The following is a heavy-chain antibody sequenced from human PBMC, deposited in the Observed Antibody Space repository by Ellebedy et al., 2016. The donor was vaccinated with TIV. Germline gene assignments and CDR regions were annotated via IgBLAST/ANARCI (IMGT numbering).Heavy chain of an antibody. V-gene: IGHV1-2*02. Sequence: AASVKVSCKASGYTFSDYYMPWVRQVPGHGLEWTGWIDPRSGATHYAQKFQGRITMTRDTSINTASMGLSSLRYDNTAVYYSARGGSYALSLQHWGRGTLVTVSP. J-gene: IGHJ1*01. CDR2: IDPRSGAT. CDR3: ARGGSYALSLQH. D-gene: IGHD3-10*01. CDR1: GYTFSDYY.